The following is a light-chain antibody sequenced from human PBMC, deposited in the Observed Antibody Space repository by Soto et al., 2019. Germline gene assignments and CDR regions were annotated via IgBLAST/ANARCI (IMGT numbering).Light chain of an antibody. V-gene: IGKV3-20*01. CDR1: QSVSSSY. CDR3: QXXGSSPLYT. Sequence: EIVLTQSPGTLSLSPGERATLSCRASQSVSSSYLAWYQQKPGQAPRLLIYGASSRDTGIPDRFSGSGSGTXXXXXXXXXEXEDXXXXYXQXXGSSPLYTFGQGTKVEIK. CDR2: GAS. J-gene: IGKJ2*01.